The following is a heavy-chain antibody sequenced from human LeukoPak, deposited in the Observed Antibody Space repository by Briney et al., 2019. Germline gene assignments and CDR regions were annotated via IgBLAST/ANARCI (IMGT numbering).Heavy chain of an antibody. CDR3: AREGRYRYGYNEYHLYMDI. J-gene: IGHJ6*03. Sequence: SETLSLTCTVSGESISGFYWTWIRQPPGKGLEWIGYIYYSGSTNYNPSLKSRVTISVDTSKNQFSLKLSSVTAAETAVYYCAREGRYRYGYNEYHLYMDIWGKGTTVTVSS. CDR1: GESISGFY. D-gene: IGHD5-18*01. V-gene: IGHV4-59*12. CDR2: IYYSGST.